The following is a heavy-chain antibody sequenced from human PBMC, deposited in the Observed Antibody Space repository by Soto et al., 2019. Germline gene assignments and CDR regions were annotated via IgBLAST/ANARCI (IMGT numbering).Heavy chain of an antibody. CDR1: GYTFSNYD. Sequence: QVQLVQSGAELKKPGASVKVSCKASGYTFSNYDMNWVRQATGQGPEWIGWVNPNNGDTGYAQKFQVRVTLTTDISTTTAYMELTSLRSEDPAIYYCAKVSRKGSAIDFDYWGQGTLITVSS. D-gene: IGHD3-10*01. CDR3: AKVSRKGSAIDFDY. J-gene: IGHJ4*02. CDR2: VNPNNGDT. V-gene: IGHV1-8*01.